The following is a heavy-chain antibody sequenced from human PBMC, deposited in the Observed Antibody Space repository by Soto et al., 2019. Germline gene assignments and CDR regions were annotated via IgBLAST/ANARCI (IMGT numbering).Heavy chain of an antibody. Sequence: GGSLRLSCAASGFTFSSYAMHWVRQAPGKGLEWVAVISYDGSNKYYADSVKGRFTISRDNSKNTLYLQMNSLRAEDTAVYYCARGQVPAAIHYYYGMDVWGQGTTVTVSS. J-gene: IGHJ6*02. CDR3: ARGQVPAAIHYYYGMDV. D-gene: IGHD2-2*01. CDR1: GFTFSSYA. CDR2: ISYDGSNK. V-gene: IGHV3-30-3*01.